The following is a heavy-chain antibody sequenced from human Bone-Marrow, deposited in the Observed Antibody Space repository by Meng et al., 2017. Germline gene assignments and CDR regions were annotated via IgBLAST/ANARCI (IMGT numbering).Heavy chain of an antibody. CDR3: ARSPVREVIKLSY. J-gene: IGHJ4*02. Sequence: SETLSLTCAVYGGSFSGYYWSRIRQPPGKGLEWIGEINHSGSTNYNASLKSRVTISVDTSKNQFSLKLSSVTAADTAVYYCARSPVREVIKLSYWGQGTLVTVSS. CDR1: GGSFSGYY. CDR2: INHSGST. D-gene: IGHD3-10*01. V-gene: IGHV4-34*01.